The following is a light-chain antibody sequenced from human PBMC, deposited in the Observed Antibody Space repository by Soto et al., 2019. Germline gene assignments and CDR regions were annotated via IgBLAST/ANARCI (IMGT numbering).Light chain of an antibody. CDR3: QQRGNWPRT. J-gene: IGKJ1*01. CDR1: QSVSSY. V-gene: IGKV3-11*01. CDR2: DAS. Sequence: EIVLTQSPATLSLSPGERATLSCRVSQSVSSYLAWYQQKLGQAPRLLIYDASKRATGIPARFSGSGSGTDFTLTISNLEPEDFAVYYCQQRGNWPRTFGQGTKVDIK.